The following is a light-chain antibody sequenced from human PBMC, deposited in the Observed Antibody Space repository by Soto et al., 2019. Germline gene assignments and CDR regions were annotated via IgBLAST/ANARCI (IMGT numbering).Light chain of an antibody. V-gene: IGKV3-20*01. J-gene: IGKJ1*01. CDR1: QSVSSN. CDR3: QYYGTSPQT. CDR2: GAS. Sequence: EIVMTQSTATLSVSPGERATLSCRASQSVSSNLAWYQQTPGQAPRLLIYGASSRATGIPDRFSGSGSGTDFTLTISRLEPEDFAVYYCQYYGTSPQTFGQGTKVDVK.